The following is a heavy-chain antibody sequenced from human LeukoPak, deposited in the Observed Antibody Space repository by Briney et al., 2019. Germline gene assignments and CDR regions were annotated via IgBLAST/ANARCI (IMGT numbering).Heavy chain of an antibody. CDR3: VRDGTGGSGSRRPSNFDY. D-gene: IGHD3-10*01. CDR1: GFTFSSYE. V-gene: IGHV3-48*03. J-gene: IGHJ4*02. Sequence: PGGSLRLSCAASGFTFSSYEMNWVRQAPGKGLEWVSYISSSGSTIYYADSVKGRFTISRDNAKNSLYLQMNSLRAEDTAVYYCVRDGTGGSGSRRPSNFDYWGQGTLVTVSS. CDR2: ISSSGSTI.